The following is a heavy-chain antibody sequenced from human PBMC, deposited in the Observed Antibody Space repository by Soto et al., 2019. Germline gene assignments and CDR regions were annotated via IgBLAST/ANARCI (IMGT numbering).Heavy chain of an antibody. J-gene: IGHJ4*02. CDR1: GFALTTYT. CDR3: VREDGVVGASSAFDS. D-gene: IGHD1-26*01. V-gene: IGHV3-21*01. CDR2: INGRSNYK. Sequence: PXGSLRLSCVASGFALTTYTMNWVRQGPGTGLEWVSSINGRSNYKYYSDSVEGRFTVSRDNAQNSLFLQMSRLGPEDTAVYYCVREDGVVGASSAFDSWGQGTLVTVSS.